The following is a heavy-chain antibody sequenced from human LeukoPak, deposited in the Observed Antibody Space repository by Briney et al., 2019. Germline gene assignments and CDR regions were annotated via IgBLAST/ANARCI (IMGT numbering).Heavy chain of an antibody. Sequence: PGGSLRLSCAASGFTFSSYSMNWVRQAPGKGLEWVSSISSSSSYIYYADSVKGRFTISRDNAKNSLYLQMNSLRAEDTAVYYCASRKIKTYYYENWGQGTLVTVSS. J-gene: IGHJ4*02. CDR2: ISSSSSYI. V-gene: IGHV3-21*01. CDR3: ASRKIKTYYYEN. CDR1: GFTFSSYS.